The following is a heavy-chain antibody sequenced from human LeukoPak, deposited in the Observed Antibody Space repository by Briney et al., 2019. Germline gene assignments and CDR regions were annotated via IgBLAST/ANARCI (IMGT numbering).Heavy chain of an antibody. D-gene: IGHD1-26*01. CDR2: INPNSGGT. CDR1: GYTFTGYH. J-gene: IGHJ4*02. CDR3: ARDLVGATRGKFDY. V-gene: IGHV1-2*02. Sequence: ASVKVSCKASGYTFTGYHMHWVRQAPGQGLEWMGWINPNSGGTNYAQKFQGRVTMTRDTAIRTAYMELSRLRSDDTAVYYCARDLVGATRGKFDYWGQGTLVTVSS.